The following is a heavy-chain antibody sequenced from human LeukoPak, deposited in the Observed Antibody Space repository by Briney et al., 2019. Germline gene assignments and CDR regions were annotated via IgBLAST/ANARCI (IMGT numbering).Heavy chain of an antibody. CDR1: GYDFTSYW. CDR2: IYPGDSDS. D-gene: IGHD1-26*01. V-gene: IGHV5-51*01. Sequence: GESLNISFQGSGYDFTSYWIGWVRQMPGKGLEWMGIIYPGDSDSRYSPCFQGQVTISADKSISTAYLQWNSLKASDTAMYYCARPGYSGSYYDFDYWGQGTLVTVPS. CDR3: ARPGYSGSYYDFDY. J-gene: IGHJ4*02.